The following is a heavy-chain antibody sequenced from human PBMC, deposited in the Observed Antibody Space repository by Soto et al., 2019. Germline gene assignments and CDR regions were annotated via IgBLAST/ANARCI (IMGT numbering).Heavy chain of an antibody. J-gene: IGHJ4*02. CDR3: AXXXXXXXXXXXXXDY. Sequence: QLQLQESGSGLVRPSQTLSLSCGVSGGSISSGGYSWNWIRQSPGKGLEWIGYIYHGGSTYSNPSLESRVTLSVDTSKNQFSLRLSSVIAADTAVYXXAXXXXXXXXXXXXXDYXXQGILVTVSS. CDR1: GGSISSGGYS. CDR2: IYHGGST. V-gene: IGHV4-30-2*06.